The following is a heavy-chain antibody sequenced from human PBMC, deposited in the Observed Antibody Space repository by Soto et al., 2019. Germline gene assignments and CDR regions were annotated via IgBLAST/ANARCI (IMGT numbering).Heavy chain of an antibody. D-gene: IGHD2-2*01. V-gene: IGHV3-30*18. CDR1: GFTFTSYG. Sequence: SXGPLRLSCAASGFTFTSYGMHWVRQAPGKGLEWVGFISYDGNNKFYADSVKGRFTISRDNSKSTLYLQMNSLRAEDSTVYYCAKDFCSSSSCYGFYYYYYGMDVWGQGTTVTVSS. J-gene: IGHJ6*02. CDR3: AKDFCSSSSCYGFYYYYYGMDV. CDR2: ISYDGNNK.